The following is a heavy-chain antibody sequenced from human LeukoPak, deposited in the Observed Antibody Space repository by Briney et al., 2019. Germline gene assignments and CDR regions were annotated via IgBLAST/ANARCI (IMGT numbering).Heavy chain of an antibody. V-gene: IGHV4-39*07. CDR3: ARDPGAYYDSSGYLNWFDP. CDR1: GDSISSGGYY. J-gene: IGHJ5*02. Sequence: PSQTLSLTCTVSGDSISSGGYYWAWIRQHPGKGLEWIGSMHHSGSTYYNPSLKSRVTTSVDTSKNQFSLKLSSVTAADTAVYYCARDPGAYYDSSGYLNWFDPWGQGTLVTVSS. CDR2: MHHSGST. D-gene: IGHD3-22*01.